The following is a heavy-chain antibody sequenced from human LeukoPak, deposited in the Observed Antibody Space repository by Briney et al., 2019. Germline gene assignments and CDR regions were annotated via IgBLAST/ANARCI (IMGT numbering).Heavy chain of an antibody. V-gene: IGHV4-38-2*02. CDR1: AYSISSGYY. Sequence: SETLSLTCAVSAYSISSGYYWGWIRQPPGRGLEWIGSINHSGNTYYNPSLKSRVTISVDTSKNHFSLKLNSVTAADTAVYYCARDDRAGSYRRLDYWGQGTLVNVSS. CDR3: ARDDRAGSYRRLDY. D-gene: IGHD3-16*02. CDR2: INHSGNT. J-gene: IGHJ4*02.